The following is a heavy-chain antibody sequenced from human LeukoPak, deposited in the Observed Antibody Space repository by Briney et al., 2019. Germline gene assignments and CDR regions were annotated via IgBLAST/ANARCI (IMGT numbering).Heavy chain of an antibody. CDR3: AKDDPPGSGGSCFDY. Sequence: GGSLRLSCAASGFTFSSYAMSWVRQAPGKGLEWVSAICGSGGSTYYADSVKGRFTISRDNSKNTLYLQMNSLRAEDTAVYYCAKDDPPGSGGSCFDYWGQGTLVTVSS. CDR2: ICGSGGST. J-gene: IGHJ4*02. D-gene: IGHD2-15*01. V-gene: IGHV3-23*01. CDR1: GFTFSSYA.